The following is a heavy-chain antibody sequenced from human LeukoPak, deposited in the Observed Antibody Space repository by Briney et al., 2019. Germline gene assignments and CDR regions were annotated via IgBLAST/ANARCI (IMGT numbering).Heavy chain of an antibody. CDR2: ISGSGGST. Sequence: GGSLRLSCAASGFTFSSYAMSWVRQAPGKGLEWVSAISGSGGSTYYADSVKGRFTISRDNSKNTLYLQMNGLRAEDTAVYYCAKDNYYDSSGYYRGAYYYGMDVWGQGTTVTVSS. J-gene: IGHJ6*02. V-gene: IGHV3-23*01. CDR1: GFTFSSYA. D-gene: IGHD3-22*01. CDR3: AKDNYYDSSGYYRGAYYYGMDV.